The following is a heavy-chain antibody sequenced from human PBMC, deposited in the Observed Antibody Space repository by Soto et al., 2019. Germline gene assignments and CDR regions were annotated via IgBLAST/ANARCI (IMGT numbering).Heavy chain of an antibody. D-gene: IGHD6-19*01. CDR3: ASVAVAGPYYFDY. Sequence: QVQLVQSGAEEKKPGASVKVSCKASGYTFTSYAMHWVRQAPGQRLEWMGWINAGNGNTKYSQKFQGRVTITRDTSASTAYMELSSVRSEDTAVYYCASVAVAGPYYFDYWGQGTLVTVSS. J-gene: IGHJ4*02. CDR1: GYTFTSYA. V-gene: IGHV1-3*05. CDR2: INAGNGNT.